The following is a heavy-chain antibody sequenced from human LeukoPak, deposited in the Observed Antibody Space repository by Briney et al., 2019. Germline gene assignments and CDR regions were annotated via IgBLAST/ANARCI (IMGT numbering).Heavy chain of an antibody. D-gene: IGHD3-10*01. CDR3: VKEHVDRAFTRSFEI. CDR1: GFTFSTNP. V-gene: IGHV3-23*01. Sequence: GGSLRLSCAASGFTFSTNPMSWVRQAPGKGLEWVSANTRTYYADAVKGRFTISRDNSKNTVFLQMNSLRAEDTAVYYCVKEHVDRAFTRSFEIWGQGTVATVSS. J-gene: IGHJ3*02. CDR2: NTRT.